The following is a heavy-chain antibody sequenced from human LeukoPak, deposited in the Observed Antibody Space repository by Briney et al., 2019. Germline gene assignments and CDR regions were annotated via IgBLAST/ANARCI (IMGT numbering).Heavy chain of an antibody. CDR3: ARYGWGLGAPCFDV. CDR1: GFTFSSYS. V-gene: IGHV3-21*01. Sequence: GGSLRLSCAASGFTFSSYSMNWVRQAPGKGLEWVSSISSSSSYIYYADSVKGRFTISRDNAKNSLYLQMDSLTAEDTAVYYWARYGWGLGAPCFDVWGQGTLVTVSS. D-gene: IGHD2-8*02. J-gene: IGHJ4*02. CDR2: ISSSSSYI.